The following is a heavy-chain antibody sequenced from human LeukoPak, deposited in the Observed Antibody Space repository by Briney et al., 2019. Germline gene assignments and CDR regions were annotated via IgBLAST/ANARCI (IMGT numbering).Heavy chain of an antibody. V-gene: IGHV3-11*04. Sequence: GGSQRLSCAASGFTFSDYYMSWIRQAPGKGLEWVSYISSSGSTIYYADSVKGRFTISRDNAKNSLYLQMNSLRAEDTAVYYCARARHYYDSSGYYPSGYWGQGTLVTVSS. J-gene: IGHJ4*02. D-gene: IGHD3-22*01. CDR2: ISSSGSTI. CDR1: GFTFSDYY. CDR3: ARARHYYDSSGYYPSGY.